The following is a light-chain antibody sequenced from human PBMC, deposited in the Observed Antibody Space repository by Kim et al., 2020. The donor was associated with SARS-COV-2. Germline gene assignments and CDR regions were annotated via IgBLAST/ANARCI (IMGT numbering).Light chain of an antibody. V-gene: IGLV3-21*04. Sequence: APGKPASTPCEGANIGTNSLPWYQQKSGQAPVLVIHYDRDRPSGIPERFSGSKSGDTATLAISRVEAGDEADYYCQVWDSTTDHAVFGGGTKLTVL. CDR3: QVWDSTTDHAV. CDR2: YDR. J-gene: IGLJ2*01. CDR1: NIGTNS.